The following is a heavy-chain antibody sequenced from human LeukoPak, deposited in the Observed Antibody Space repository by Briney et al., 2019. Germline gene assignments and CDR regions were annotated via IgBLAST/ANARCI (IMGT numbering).Heavy chain of an antibody. V-gene: IGHV1-69*05. CDR2: IIPIFGTA. Sequence: SVKVSCKASGGTFSSYAISWVRQAPGQGLEWMGGIIPIFGTANYAQKFQGRVTITTDESTSTAYMELSSLRSEDTAVYYCATDYYDSSGYYYAANFQHWGQGTLVTVSS. CDR3: ATDYYDSSGYYYAANFQH. D-gene: IGHD3-22*01. J-gene: IGHJ1*01. CDR1: GGTFSSYA.